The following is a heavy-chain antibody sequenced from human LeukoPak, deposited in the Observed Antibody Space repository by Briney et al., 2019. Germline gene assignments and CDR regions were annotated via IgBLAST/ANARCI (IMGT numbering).Heavy chain of an antibody. J-gene: IGHJ4*02. CDR2: ISGSAGST. CDR3: ARGRSGYYCFDY. Sequence: GGSLRLSCAASGFTFSSHAMSWVRQAPGKGLEWVSGISGSAGSTYYADSVKGRFTISRDNSKNTLYLQMNSLRAEDTAVYFCARGRSGYYCFDYWGQGTLVTVSS. CDR1: GFTFSSHA. V-gene: IGHV3-23*01. D-gene: IGHD3-22*01.